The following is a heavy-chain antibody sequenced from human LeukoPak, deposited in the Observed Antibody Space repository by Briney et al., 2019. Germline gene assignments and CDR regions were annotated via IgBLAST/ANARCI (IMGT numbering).Heavy chain of an antibody. CDR2: IYYSGST. CDR1: GGSVSSGRFY. V-gene: IGHV4-61*01. J-gene: IGHJ4*02. CDR3: ARGPYYFDN. Sequence: SETLSLTCSVSGGSVSSGRFYWTWIRQPPGRGLEWIGYIYYSGSTNYNPSLNSRVSISVDTSKNQFSLQLSSVTAADTAVYYCARGPYYFDNWGQGTLVTVSS.